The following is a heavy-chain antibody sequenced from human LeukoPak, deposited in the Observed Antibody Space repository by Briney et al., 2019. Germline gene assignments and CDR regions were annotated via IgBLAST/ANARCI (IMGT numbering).Heavy chain of an antibody. V-gene: IGHV3-23*01. CDR2: ISGSGVST. CDR3: AKSRGHSGYEASDY. J-gene: IGHJ4*02. CDR1: GFTFSSYA. D-gene: IGHD5-12*01. Sequence: AGGSLRLSCAASGFTFSSYAMSWVRQAPGKGLEWVSAISGSGVSTYYADSVKGRFTISRDNSKNTLYLQMSSLRAEDMAVFYCAKSRGHSGYEASDYWGQGTLVTVSS.